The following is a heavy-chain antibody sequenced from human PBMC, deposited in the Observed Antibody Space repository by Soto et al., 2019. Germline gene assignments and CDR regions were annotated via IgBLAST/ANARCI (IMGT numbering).Heavy chain of an antibody. Sequence: AASVKVSCKASGYTFTSYGISWVRQAPGQGLEWMGWISAYNGNTNYAQKLQGRVTMTTDTSTSTAYMELRSLRSDDTAVYYCARMELRDYYYYGMDVWGQGTTVTVSS. CDR3: ARMELRDYYYYGMDV. CDR1: GYTFTSYG. V-gene: IGHV1-18*01. CDR2: ISAYNGNT. D-gene: IGHD1-7*01. J-gene: IGHJ6*02.